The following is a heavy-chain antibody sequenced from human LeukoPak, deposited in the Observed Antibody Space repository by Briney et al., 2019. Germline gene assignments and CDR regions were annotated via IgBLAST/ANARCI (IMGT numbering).Heavy chain of an antibody. Sequence: PGGSLRLSCAASGFTFSSYWMHWVRQAPGKGLVWVSRINEDGSTTNYADSVKGRFTISRDNAKNTLYQQMNSLRAEDTAVYYCARDLGGRSGYWGQGTLVTVSS. J-gene: IGHJ4*02. CDR3: ARDLGGRSGY. V-gene: IGHV3-74*01. D-gene: IGHD1-26*01. CDR1: GFTFSSYW. CDR2: INEDGSTT.